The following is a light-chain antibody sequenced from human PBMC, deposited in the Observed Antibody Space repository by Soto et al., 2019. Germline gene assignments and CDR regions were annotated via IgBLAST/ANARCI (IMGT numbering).Light chain of an antibody. CDR2: EVT. CDR1: NSDIGGYNY. CDR3: SSYTNKRSWV. V-gene: IGLV2-14*01. J-gene: IGLJ3*02. Sequence: QSALTQPASVSESPGQSITISCTGSNSDIGGYNYVSWYQQQPHKAPQLIIYEVTRRPSGISDRFSASKSANTASLTISGLQAEDEGDYYCSSYTNKRSWVFGGGTKLTVL.